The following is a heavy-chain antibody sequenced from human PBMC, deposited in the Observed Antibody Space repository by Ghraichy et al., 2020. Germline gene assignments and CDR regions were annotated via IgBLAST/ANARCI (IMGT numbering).Heavy chain of an antibody. CDR3: VRSSTGVFRQNLQN. CDR1: GFIFSTYA. Sequence: GGSLRLSCATSGFIFSTYAMNWVRQAPGEGLEWVSSISADATGTFYADSVKGRFTISRDDSRNTLFLQMHSLRVEDTALYFCVRSSTGVFRQNLQNWGQGTLVTVSS. V-gene: IGHV3-23*01. D-gene: IGHD6-19*01. CDR2: ISADATGT. J-gene: IGHJ1*01.